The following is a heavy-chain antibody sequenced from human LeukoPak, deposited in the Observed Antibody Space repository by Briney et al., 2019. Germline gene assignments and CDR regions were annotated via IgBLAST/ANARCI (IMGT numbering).Heavy chain of an antibody. Sequence: GGSLRLSCAASGFIFSSYAMSWVRQAPGKGLEWVSTISDSGGSTYFADSVKGRFTISRDNSKNTLYLQVNSLRAEDTALYYCAKEPTPGGAFYFDYWGQGTLVTVSS. J-gene: IGHJ4*02. CDR1: GFIFSSYA. CDR3: AKEPTPGGAFYFDY. D-gene: IGHD3-10*01. CDR2: ISDSGGST. V-gene: IGHV3-23*01.